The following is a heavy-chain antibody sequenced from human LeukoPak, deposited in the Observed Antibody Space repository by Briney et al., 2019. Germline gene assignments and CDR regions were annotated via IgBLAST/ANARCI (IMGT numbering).Heavy chain of an antibody. CDR3: AKDIKERDDYVNYFDY. Sequence: ASVKVSCKASGYTFTSYGISWVRQAPGQGLEWMGWISAYNGNTNYAQKLQGRVTMTTDTSTSTAYMELRSLRSDDTAVYYCAKDIKERDDYVNYFDYWGQGTLVTVSS. CDR2: ISAYNGNT. CDR1: GYTFTSYG. D-gene: IGHD5-24*01. J-gene: IGHJ4*02. V-gene: IGHV1-18*01.